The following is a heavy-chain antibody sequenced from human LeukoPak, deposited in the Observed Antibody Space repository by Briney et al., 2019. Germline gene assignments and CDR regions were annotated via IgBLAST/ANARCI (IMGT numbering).Heavy chain of an antibody. CDR2: ISAYNGNT. V-gene: IGHV1-18*01. CDR3: ARDWGIAVAAPGY. D-gene: IGHD6-19*01. CDR1: GGTFSSYA. Sequence: ASVKVSCKASGGTFSSYAISWVRQAPGQGLEWMGWISAYNGNTNYAQKLQGRVTMTTDTSTSTAYMELRSLRSDDTAAYYCARDWGIAVAAPGYWGQGTLVTVSS. J-gene: IGHJ4*02.